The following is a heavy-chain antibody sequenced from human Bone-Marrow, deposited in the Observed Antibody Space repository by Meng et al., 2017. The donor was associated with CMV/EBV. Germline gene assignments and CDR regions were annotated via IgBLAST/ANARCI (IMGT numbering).Heavy chain of an antibody. V-gene: IGHV3-11*04. D-gene: IGHD6-6*01. J-gene: IGHJ6*02. CDR1: GFTFSDYY. CDR3: VSEQLDYYYGMDV. CDR2: ISSSGSTI. Sequence: GESLKISCAASGFTFSDYYMSGIRQAPGKGLEWVSYISSSGSTIYYADSVKGRFTISRDNAKNSLYLQMNSLRAEDTAVYYCVSEQLDYYYGMDVCGQATTVTASS.